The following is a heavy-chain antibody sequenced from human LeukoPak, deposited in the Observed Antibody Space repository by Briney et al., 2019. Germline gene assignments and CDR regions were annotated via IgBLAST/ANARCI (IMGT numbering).Heavy chain of an antibody. V-gene: IGHV3-48*03. CDR3: APYYYGSGSATNSFDY. J-gene: IGHJ4*02. D-gene: IGHD3-10*01. Sequence: GGSLRLSCAASGFTFSSYEMNWVRQAPGKGLEWVSYISSSGSTIYYADSVKCRFTISRDNAKNSLYLQMNSLRAEDTAVYYCAPYYYGSGSATNSFDYWGQGTLVTVSS. CDR1: GFTFSSYE. CDR2: ISSSGSTI.